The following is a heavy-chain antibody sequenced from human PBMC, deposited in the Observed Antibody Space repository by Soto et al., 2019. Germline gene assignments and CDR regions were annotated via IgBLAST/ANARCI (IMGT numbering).Heavy chain of an antibody. V-gene: IGHV6-1*01. CDR1: GDSVSGNSAA. D-gene: IGHD2-15*01. CDR2: TYYRSRWYN. Sequence: TCALSGDSVSGNSAAWNWIRQSPSRGLEWLGRTYYRSRWYNDYAVSVKSRITVTPDTSKNQFSLHLNSVTPEDTAVYYCARARRGRWHDFDYWGQGTQVTVSS. CDR3: ARARRGRWHDFDY. J-gene: IGHJ4*02.